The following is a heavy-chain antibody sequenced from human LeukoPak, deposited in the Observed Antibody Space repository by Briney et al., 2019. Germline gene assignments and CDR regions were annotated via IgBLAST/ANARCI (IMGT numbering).Heavy chain of an antibody. D-gene: IGHD1-26*01. V-gene: IGHV4-39*01. Sequence: SETLSLTCTVSGGSINSSNYYWVWIRQPPGKGLEGIGYIYYSGSNYHHPPLKRRVTISVDTSKTQFSLKLSSVTAADTAVYYCARHIYSGSYSTLNFDYWGQGTLVTVSS. J-gene: IGHJ4*02. CDR1: GGSINSSNYY. CDR2: IYYSGSN. CDR3: ARHIYSGSYSTLNFDY.